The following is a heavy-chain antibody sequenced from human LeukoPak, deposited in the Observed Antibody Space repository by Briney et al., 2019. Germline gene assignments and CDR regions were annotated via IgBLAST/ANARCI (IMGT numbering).Heavy chain of an antibody. V-gene: IGHV1-8*03. J-gene: IGHJ5*02. CDR2: MNPNSANT. CDR3: ARDYGGNSGWFDP. Sequence: ASVKVSCKASGYTFTNYDINWVRQATGQGLEWMGWMNPNSANTGYSQKFQGRVTFTRDTSISTAYMELSSLRSDDTAVYFCARDYGGNSGWFDPWGQGTLVTVSS. CDR1: GYTFTNYD. D-gene: IGHD4-23*01.